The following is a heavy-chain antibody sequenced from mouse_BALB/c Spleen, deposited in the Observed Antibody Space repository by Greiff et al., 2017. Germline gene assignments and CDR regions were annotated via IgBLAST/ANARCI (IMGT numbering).Heavy chain of an antibody. D-gene: IGHD6-1*01. V-gene: IGHV1-4*01. J-gene: IGHJ1*01. Sequence: VQLQQSGAELARPGASVKMSCKASGYTFTSYTMHWVKQRPGQGLEWIGYINPSSGYTNYNQKFKDKATLTADKSSSTAYMQLSSLTSENSAVYFCARSAGHHWYFDVWGAGTTVTVSS. CDR3: ARSAGHHWYFDV. CDR1: GYTFTSYT. CDR2: INPSSGYT.